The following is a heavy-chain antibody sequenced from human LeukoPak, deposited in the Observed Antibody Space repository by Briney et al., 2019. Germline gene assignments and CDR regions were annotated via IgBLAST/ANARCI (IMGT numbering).Heavy chain of an antibody. CDR1: GFSFSTYW. CDR3: ARDRNHYDSSAYYDVFDV. V-gene: IGHV3-7*01. D-gene: IGHD3-22*01. CDR2: VRRDGSET. Sequence: PGGSLRLSCAASGFSFSTYWMSWVRQAPGKGLEWVANVRRDGSETHYVDSVKGRFTISRGNAKNSLYLRLNSLRAEDTAVYYCARDRNHYDSSAYYDVFDVWVQGTVVTVSS. J-gene: IGHJ3*01.